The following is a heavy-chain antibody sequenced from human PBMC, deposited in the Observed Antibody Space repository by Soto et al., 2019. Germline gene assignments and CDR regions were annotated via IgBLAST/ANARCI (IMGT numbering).Heavy chain of an antibody. CDR3: ARQRAVAGDTIHHGLAF. J-gene: IGHJ6*02. CDR1: GNRFYNDG. D-gene: IGHD6-19*01. V-gene: IGHV5-51*01. CDR2: IYPGDSDT. Sequence: ISYAVSGNRFYNDGIAWVRPMPGKGLEWMGIIYPGDSDTRYSPSFQGQVTVSADKSITTAYLQWSSLKASDTAMYYGARQRAVAGDTIHHGLAFWGQGTKVTFPS.